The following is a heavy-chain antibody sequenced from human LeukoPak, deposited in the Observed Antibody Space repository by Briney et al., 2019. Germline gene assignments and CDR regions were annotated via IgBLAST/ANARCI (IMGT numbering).Heavy chain of an antibody. Sequence: SETLSLTCTLAGGSISIYYLSWIRQPPGKGLEWIGYIYYSGSTNYNPSLKSRVTISVDTSKNQFSLKLSSVTAAETAVYYCARYGIRSEDYHRDVWGKGTTVTVSS. V-gene: IGHV4-59*01. CDR3: ARYGIRSEDYHRDV. J-gene: IGHJ6*03. CDR1: GGSISIYY. CDR2: IYYSGST. D-gene: IGHD2-8*01.